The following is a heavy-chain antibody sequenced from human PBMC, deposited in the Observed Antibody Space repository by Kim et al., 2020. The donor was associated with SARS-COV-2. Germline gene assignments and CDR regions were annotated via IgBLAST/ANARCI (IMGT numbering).Heavy chain of an antibody. V-gene: IGHV1-18*01. D-gene: IGHD3-10*01. CDR3: ARDKNYYGSGSSAGY. CDR1: GYTFTSYG. CDR2: ISAYNGNT. J-gene: IGHJ4*02. Sequence: ASVKVSCKASGYTFTSYGISWVRQAPGQGLEWMGWISAYNGNTNYAQKLQGRVTMTTDTSTSTAYMELRSLRSDDTAVYYCARDKNYYGSGSSAGYWGQGTLVTVSS.